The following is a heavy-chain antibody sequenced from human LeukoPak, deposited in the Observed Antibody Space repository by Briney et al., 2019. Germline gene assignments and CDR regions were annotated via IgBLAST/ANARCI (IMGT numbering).Heavy chain of an antibody. D-gene: IGHD3-22*01. CDR1: GFSLTTSV. CDR3: AREGESSGFAGAFDT. V-gene: IGHV3-30*04. CDR2: ISHDESNR. J-gene: IGHJ3*02. Sequence: GGSLRLSCIASGFSLTTSVMHWVRQAPGEGLEWVALISHDESNRQYADSMKGRFTISRDTSKNTLYPQVDSLTAADTAVYYCAREGESSGFAGAFDTWGQGTMVTVSS.